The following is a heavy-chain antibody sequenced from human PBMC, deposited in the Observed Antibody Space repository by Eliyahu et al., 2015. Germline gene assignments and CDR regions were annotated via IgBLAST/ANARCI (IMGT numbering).Heavy chain of an antibody. J-gene: IGHJ4*02. CDR1: GGSISSGGYY. CDR3: ARGKVSDYSNSRTFDY. CDR2: IYYSGST. Sequence: QVQLQESGPGLVKPSQTLSLTCTVSGGSISSGGYYWSWIRQHPGKGLEWIGYIYYSGSTYYNPSLKSRVTISVDTSKNQFSLKLSSVTAADTAVYYCARGKVSDYSNSRTFDYWGQGTLVTVSS. V-gene: IGHV4-31*03. D-gene: IGHD4-11*01.